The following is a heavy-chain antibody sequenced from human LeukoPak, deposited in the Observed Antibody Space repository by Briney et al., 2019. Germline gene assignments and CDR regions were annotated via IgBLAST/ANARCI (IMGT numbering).Heavy chain of an antibody. J-gene: IGHJ1*01. V-gene: IGHV3-30-3*01. CDR3: ARDLVVAGTVGP. D-gene: IGHD6-19*01. CDR1: GFTFSSYA. CDR2: ISYDGSNK. Sequence: GRPLRLSCAASGFTFSSYAMHWVRQAPGKGLEWVAVISYDGSNKYYADSVKGRFTISRDNSKNTLYLQMNSLRAEDTAVYYCARDLVVAGTVGPWGQGTLVTVSS.